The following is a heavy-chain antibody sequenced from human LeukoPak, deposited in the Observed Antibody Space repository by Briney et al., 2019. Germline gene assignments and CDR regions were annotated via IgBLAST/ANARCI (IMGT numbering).Heavy chain of an antibody. Sequence: SETLSLTRTVSGGSISSYYWSWIRQPPVKGLEWIGYIYYSGSTNYNPSLKSRVTISVDTSKNQFSLKLSSVTAADTAVYYCARLAYYYDSSGYDYWGQGTLVTVSS. CDR3: ARLAYYYDSSGYDY. CDR1: GGSISSYY. J-gene: IGHJ4*02. V-gene: IGHV4-59*08. CDR2: IYYSGST. D-gene: IGHD3-22*01.